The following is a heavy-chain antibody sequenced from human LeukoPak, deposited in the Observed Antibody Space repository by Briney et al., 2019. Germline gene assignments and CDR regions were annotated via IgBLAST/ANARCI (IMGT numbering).Heavy chain of an antibody. V-gene: IGHV3-21*01. CDR3: ASLSTGYSSGWYNNFDY. D-gene: IGHD6-19*01. CDR2: ISSSSSYI. Sequence: GGSLRLSCAASGFAFSSYSMNWVRQAPGKGLEWVSSISSSSSYIYYADSVKGRFTISRDNARNPLYLQMNSLRAEDTAVYYCASLSTGYSSGWYNNFDYWGQGTLVTVSS. J-gene: IGHJ4*02. CDR1: GFAFSSYS.